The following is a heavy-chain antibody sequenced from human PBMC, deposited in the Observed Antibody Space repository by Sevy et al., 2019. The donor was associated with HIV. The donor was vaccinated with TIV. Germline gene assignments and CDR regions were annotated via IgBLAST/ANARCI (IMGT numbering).Heavy chain of an antibody. Sequence: GGSLRLSCAASEFIFSDYAMNWVRQTPGKGLEWVSSINGKGRSTHYADSVEGRFTISRDNSKNTLYLQMNSLRAVDTAVYYCAKTINSGGGAVPAANYYYYGMDVWGQGTTVTVSS. CDR2: INGKGRST. CDR1: EFIFSDYA. CDR3: AKTINSGGGAVPAANYYYYGMDV. J-gene: IGHJ6*02. V-gene: IGHV3-23*01. D-gene: IGHD2-2*01.